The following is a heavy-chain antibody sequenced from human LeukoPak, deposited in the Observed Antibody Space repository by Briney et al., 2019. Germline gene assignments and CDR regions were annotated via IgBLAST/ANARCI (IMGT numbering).Heavy chain of an antibody. CDR1: GFTFSSYA. CDR2: ISYDGSNK. J-gene: IGHJ4*02. V-gene: IGHV3-30-3*01. Sequence: PGGSLRLSCAASGFTFSSYAMSWVRQAPGKGLEWVAVISYDGSNKYYADSVKGRFTISRDNSKNTLYLQMNSLRAEDTAVYYCVVASFDYWGQGTLVTVSS. D-gene: IGHD5-12*01. CDR3: VVASFDY.